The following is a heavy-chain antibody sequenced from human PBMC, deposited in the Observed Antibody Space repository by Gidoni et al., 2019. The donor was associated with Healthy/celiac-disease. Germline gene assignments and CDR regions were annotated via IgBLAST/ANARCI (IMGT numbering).Heavy chain of an antibody. D-gene: IGHD2-2*01. J-gene: IGHJ4*02. Sequence: QVQLVQSGAEVKKPGSSVTISCMASGGTFRSYAISWVRQAPGQGVEWMGRIIPLLGIANYAQKFQGRVTITADKSTSTAYMELSSLRAEDTAVYYCARDLGGSSANSFDYWGQGTLVTVSS. V-gene: IGHV1-69*04. CDR1: GGTFRSYA. CDR2: IIPLLGIA. CDR3: ARDLGGSSANSFDY.